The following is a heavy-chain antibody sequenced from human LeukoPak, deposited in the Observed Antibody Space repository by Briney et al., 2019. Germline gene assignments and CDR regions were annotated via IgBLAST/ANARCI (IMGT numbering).Heavy chain of an antibody. J-gene: IGHJ4*02. V-gene: IGHV1-18*01. CDR2: ISAYNGNT. CDR3: ARDFDYGDYFDY. CDR1: GYTFTSYG. Sequence: ASVKVTCKASGYTFTSYGISWVRQAPGQGLEWMGWISAYNGNTNYAQKLQGRVTMTTDTSTSTAYMELRSLRSDDTAVYYCARDFDYGDYFDYWGQGTLVTVSS. D-gene: IGHD4-17*01.